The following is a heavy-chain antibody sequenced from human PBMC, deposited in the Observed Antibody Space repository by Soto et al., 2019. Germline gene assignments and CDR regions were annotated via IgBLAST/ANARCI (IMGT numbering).Heavy chain of an antibody. J-gene: IGHJ6*02. CDR1: GGVYNNYA. Sequence: QAHLEQSGTAVRKFGSSVSVSCQASGGVYNNYAIICVRKAPVQGLEWVVGIIPYSASTKLATKFRDRVTITADRYTDTADVSLISLRSEDTAVYYCARARYVESQTGKTYYSGLDVWGQGATVIV. CDR2: IIPYSAST. D-gene: IGHD2-2*01. CDR3: ARARYVESQTGKTYYSGLDV. V-gene: IGHV1-69*12.